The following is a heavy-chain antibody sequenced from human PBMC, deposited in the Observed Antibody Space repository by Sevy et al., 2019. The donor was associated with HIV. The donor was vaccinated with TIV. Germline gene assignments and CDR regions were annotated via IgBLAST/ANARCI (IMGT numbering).Heavy chain of an antibody. Sequence: GGSLRLSCKASGFTFSDCAMNWVRQAPGKGLEWVSGISGSGRSTYYAVSVKGRFSISRDNSKKTLYVQMDSRRAEDTAVYYCAKGVASRLSDQYYGLDVWGQGTTVTVSS. CDR1: GFTFSDCA. CDR3: AKGVASRLSDQYYGLDV. CDR2: ISGSGRST. D-gene: IGHD6-25*01. J-gene: IGHJ6*02. V-gene: IGHV3-23*01.